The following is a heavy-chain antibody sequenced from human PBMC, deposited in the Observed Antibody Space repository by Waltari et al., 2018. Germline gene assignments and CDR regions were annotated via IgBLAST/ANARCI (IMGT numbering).Heavy chain of an antibody. Sequence: EVQLLESGGGLVQPGGSLRLSCAASGFTFSDFWMHWVRQAPGEGLVWLSRGKGDGSSTTYADSVKGRFTVSRDNARKTMFLQMTSLRAEDTAVYYCARDEDNYYDSSGYIKHWGQGALVTVSS. CDR2: GKGDGSST. J-gene: IGHJ4*02. V-gene: IGHV3-74*01. CDR1: GFTFSDFW. D-gene: IGHD3-22*01. CDR3: ARDEDNYYDSSGYIKH.